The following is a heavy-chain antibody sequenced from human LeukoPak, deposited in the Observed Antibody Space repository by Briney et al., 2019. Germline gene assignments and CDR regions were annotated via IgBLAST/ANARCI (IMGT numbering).Heavy chain of an antibody. J-gene: IGHJ4*02. Sequence: SETLSLTCTVSGDSISSYYWSWIRQPPGKGPEWIGYIYYSGSTNYNPSLKSRVAISVDTSKNQFSLKLNSVTAADTAVYYCARGGVLTLYFFDFWGQGTLVTVSS. CDR3: ARGGVLTLYFFDF. V-gene: IGHV4-59*01. CDR2: IYYSGST. D-gene: IGHD1-14*01. CDR1: GDSISSYY.